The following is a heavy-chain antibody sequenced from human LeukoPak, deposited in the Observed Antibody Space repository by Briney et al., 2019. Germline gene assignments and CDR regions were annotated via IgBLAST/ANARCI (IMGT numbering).Heavy chain of an antibody. J-gene: IGHJ6*02. CDR2: ISTYNGNK. CDR3: ARDAADDYGMDV. Sequence: ASVKVSCKASGGIFSSYAISWVRQAPGQGLEWMGWISTYNGNKNYAQKLQGRVTMTTDTSTNTAYMELRSLRSDDTAVYYCARDAADDYGMDVWGQGTTVTVSS. CDR1: GGIFSSYA. V-gene: IGHV1-18*01.